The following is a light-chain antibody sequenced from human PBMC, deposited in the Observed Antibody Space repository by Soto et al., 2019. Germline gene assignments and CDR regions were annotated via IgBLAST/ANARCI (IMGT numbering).Light chain of an antibody. Sequence: SYELTQPPSVSVAPGQTASITCGGNNIESKSVHWYQQKPGQAPLVVVYDDSDRPSGIPERFSGSNSGNTATLTISRVEAGDEADYYRQVWDSDSDHLVFGTGTKVTVL. V-gene: IGLV3-21*02. CDR3: QVWDSDSDHLV. J-gene: IGLJ1*01. CDR2: DDS. CDR1: NIESKS.